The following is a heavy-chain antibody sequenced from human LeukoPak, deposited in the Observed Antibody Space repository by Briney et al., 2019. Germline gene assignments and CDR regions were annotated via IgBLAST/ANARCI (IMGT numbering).Heavy chain of an antibody. Sequence: SETLSLTCTEYWSWIRQPPGKGLEWIGYIYYSGSTNYNPSLKSRVTILVDTSKNQFSLKLSSVTAADTAVYYCARHGDFGDYYYYYMDVWGKGTTVTISS. CDR1: Y. V-gene: IGHV4-59*08. CDR3: ARHGDFGDYYYYYMDV. J-gene: IGHJ6*03. D-gene: IGHD4-17*01. CDR2: IYYSGST.